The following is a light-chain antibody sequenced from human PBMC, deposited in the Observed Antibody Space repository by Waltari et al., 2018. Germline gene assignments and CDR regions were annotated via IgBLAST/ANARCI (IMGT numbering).Light chain of an antibody. CDR1: PSVTSIS. CDR2: GTS. CDR3: QQYDGSAVT. Sequence: IVLTQSPDTLSLSPGERATLSCRASPSVTSISLAWYQQKPGQAPRLLIYGTSSRATCFPDRFSGSGSGTDFTLTISRLEPEDFAVYHCQQYDGSAVTFGGGTKVEIK. V-gene: IGKV3-20*01. J-gene: IGKJ4*01.